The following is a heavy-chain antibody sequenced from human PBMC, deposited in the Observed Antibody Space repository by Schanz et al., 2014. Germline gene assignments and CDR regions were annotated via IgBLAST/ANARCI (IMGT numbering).Heavy chain of an antibody. Sequence: EVQLVESGGGLVQPGGSLRLSCAVSGFTVSDHYMDWVRQALGKGLEWVSSISSTSTYLYYADSVKGRFTISRDSARNSLYLQMSSLRAEDTAVYYCARGASRDYFAMDVWGQGTTVTVSS. CDR3: ARGASRDYFAMDV. J-gene: IGHJ6*02. CDR1: GFTVSDHY. CDR2: ISSTSTYL. V-gene: IGHV3-21*01.